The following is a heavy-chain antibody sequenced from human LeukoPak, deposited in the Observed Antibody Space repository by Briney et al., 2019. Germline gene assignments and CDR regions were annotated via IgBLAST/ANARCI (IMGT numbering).Heavy chain of an antibody. CDR3: ARDSTNGPNWFDP. Sequence: ASLKVSSKASGYTFTTYGISSVRQAPRQRRERMGWISAYNGNTNYAQKLQGRVTMTTDTSTSTAYMELRSLRSDDTAVYYCARDSTNGPNWFDPWGQGTLVTVSS. V-gene: IGHV1-18*01. CDR2: ISAYNGNT. D-gene: IGHD4-17*01. J-gene: IGHJ5*02. CDR1: GYTFTTYG.